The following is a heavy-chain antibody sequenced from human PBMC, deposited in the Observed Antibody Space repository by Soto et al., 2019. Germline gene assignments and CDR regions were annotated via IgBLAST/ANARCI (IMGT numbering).Heavy chain of an antibody. V-gene: IGHV3-23*04. CDR3: AKADGQQWLIPHLDN. D-gene: IGHD6-19*01. Sequence: VQLVESGGGVVQPGGSLRLSCVASGFNFKKFAMAWVRQAAGEGLEWVSGISCCGGSASYADSVKGRFSIARDDSKNTVSLQLNSLRVEDTAQYYCAKADGQQWLIPHLDNWGQGTLVTVS. CDR2: ISCCGGSA. CDR1: GFNFKKFA. J-gene: IGHJ4*02.